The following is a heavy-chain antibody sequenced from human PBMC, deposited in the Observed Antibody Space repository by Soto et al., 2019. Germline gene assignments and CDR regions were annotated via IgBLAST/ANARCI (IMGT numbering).Heavy chain of an antibody. CDR2: IYYSGST. D-gene: IGHD4-4*01. Sequence: SETLSLTCTVSGGSISSYYWSWIRQPPGKGLEWIGYIYYSGSTNYNPSLKSRVTISVDTSKNQFSLKLSSVTAADTAVYYCHSHYSNYDVGIDYWGQGTLVTVSS. J-gene: IGHJ4*02. CDR1: GGSISSYY. CDR3: HSHYSNYDVGIDY. V-gene: IGHV4-59*01.